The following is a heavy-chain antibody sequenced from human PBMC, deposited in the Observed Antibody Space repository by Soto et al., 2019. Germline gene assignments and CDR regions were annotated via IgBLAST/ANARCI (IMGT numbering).Heavy chain of an antibody. V-gene: IGHV4-4*02. J-gene: IGHJ4*02. D-gene: IGHD3-22*01. CDR2: VYRTGST. Sequence: SETLSLTCAVSGGSISTSNWWSWVRQPPGKGLEWIGEVYRTGSTNYNPSLESRLTISVDKSKNQFSLKLTSVTAADTAVYYCARGRTNYYDRSGYPAGPDYWGQGTLVT. CDR1: GGSISTSNW. CDR3: ARGRTNYYDRSGYPAGPDY.